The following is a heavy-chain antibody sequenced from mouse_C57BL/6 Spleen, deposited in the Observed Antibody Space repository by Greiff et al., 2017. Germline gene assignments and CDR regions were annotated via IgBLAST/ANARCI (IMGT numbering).Heavy chain of an antibody. CDR3: TTYGLLSEFAY. J-gene: IGHJ3*01. V-gene: IGHV14-1*01. CDR1: GFNIKDYY. D-gene: IGHD2-10*01. Sequence: VQLKQSGAELVRPGASVKLSCTASGFNIKDYYMHWVKQRPEQGLEWIGRIDPEDGDTEYAPKFQGKATMTADTSSNTAYLQLSSLTSEDTAVYYCTTYGLLSEFAYWGQGTLVTVSA. CDR2: IDPEDGDT.